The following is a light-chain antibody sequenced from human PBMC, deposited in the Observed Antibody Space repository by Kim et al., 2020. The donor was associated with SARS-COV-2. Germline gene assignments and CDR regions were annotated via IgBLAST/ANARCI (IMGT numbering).Light chain of an antibody. CDR3: QQFNDFLLT. Sequence: ASVGDRITITCQASQDIGFCLNWYHHKPGKAPNLLIYDTSKLEDGVPSRFSGSGSGTHFTLTITSLQPEDFGTYYCQQFNDFLLTFGGGTKVDIK. CDR2: DTS. V-gene: IGKV1-33*01. J-gene: IGKJ4*01. CDR1: QDIGFC.